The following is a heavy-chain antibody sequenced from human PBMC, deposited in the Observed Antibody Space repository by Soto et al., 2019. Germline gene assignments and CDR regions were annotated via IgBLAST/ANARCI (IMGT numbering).Heavy chain of an antibody. D-gene: IGHD4-17*01. V-gene: IGHV3-72*01. CDR2: SRNKANGYTT. J-gene: IGHJ2*01. CDR3: ARGTLTPLTSQHHWYIDL. Sequence: EVQLVESGGGLVQPGGSLRLSCAASGFTFSDYFMDWVRQAPGKGLEWLGRSRNKANGYTTEYATSVKGRFSISSADSKNSLFLKMNSLKPEDTAVYYCARGTLTPLTSQHHWYIDLWGRGTLVTVSA. CDR1: GFTFSDYF.